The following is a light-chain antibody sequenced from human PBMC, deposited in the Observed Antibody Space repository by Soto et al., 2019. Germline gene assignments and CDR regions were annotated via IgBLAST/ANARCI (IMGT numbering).Light chain of an antibody. CDR1: SPNIGNNY. Sequence: QSVLTQPPSVSAAPGQKVTISCSGSSPNIGNNYVSWYQHLPGTAPKLLIYDNNKRPSGIPDRFSGSKSGTSATLDITGLQTGDEAVYYCATWDRSLRAHVFAIGTKVTVL. V-gene: IGLV1-51*01. J-gene: IGLJ1*01. CDR2: DNN. CDR3: ATWDRSLRAHV.